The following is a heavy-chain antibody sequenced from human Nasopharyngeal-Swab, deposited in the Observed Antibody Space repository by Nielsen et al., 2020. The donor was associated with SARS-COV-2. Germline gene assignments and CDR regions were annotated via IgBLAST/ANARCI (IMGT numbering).Heavy chain of an antibody. CDR2: MNPNSGNT. D-gene: IGHD6-13*01. Sequence: WARQAPGQGLEWMGWMNPNSGNTGYAQKFQGRVTMTRNTSISTAYMELSSLRSEDTAVYYCARRVPPFSSSWYQRYYYYYMDVWGKGTTVTVSS. V-gene: IGHV1-8*01. CDR3: ARRVPPFSSSWYQRYYYYYMDV. J-gene: IGHJ6*03.